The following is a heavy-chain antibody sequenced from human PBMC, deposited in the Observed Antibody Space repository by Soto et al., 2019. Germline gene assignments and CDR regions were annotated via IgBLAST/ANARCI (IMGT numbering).Heavy chain of an antibody. CDR2: INHSGST. CDR1: GGSFSGYY. CDR3: ASVRGSSQYYYYYYMDV. Sequence: QVQLQQWGAGLLKPSETLSLTCAVYGGSFSGYYWSWIRQPPGKGLEWIGEINHSGSTNYNPPLKSRVTISVDTSKNQFSLKLSSVTAADTAVYYCASVRGSSQYYYYYYMDVWGKGTTVTVSS. D-gene: IGHD6-6*01. J-gene: IGHJ6*03. V-gene: IGHV4-34*01.